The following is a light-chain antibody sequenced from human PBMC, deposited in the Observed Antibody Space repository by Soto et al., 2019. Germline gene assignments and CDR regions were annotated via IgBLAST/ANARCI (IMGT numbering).Light chain of an antibody. CDR3: SSYTSSSTLV. J-gene: IGLJ1*01. V-gene: IGLV2-14*01. Sequence: QSVLTQPASVSGSPGQSITISCTGTSSDVGGYNYVSWYQQHPGKAPKLMIYDVSNRPSGVSKRFSGSKSGNTASLTISGLQAEDEAEYYCSSYTSSSTLVFGTGTKLTVL. CDR1: SSDVGGYNY. CDR2: DVS.